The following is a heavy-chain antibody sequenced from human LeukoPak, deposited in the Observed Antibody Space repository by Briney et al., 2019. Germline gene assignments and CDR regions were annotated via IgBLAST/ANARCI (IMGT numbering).Heavy chain of an antibody. CDR2: IYGGGNI. D-gene: IGHD5-24*01. J-gene: IGHJ4*02. Sequence: GGSLRLSCAASGFTDSSNYMNWVRQAPGKGLEWVSVIYGGGNIYYADSVKGRFTISRDNSKNTLYLQMNSLRAEDTAVYYCARGAGYNYPYYFDYWGQGTLVTVSS. V-gene: IGHV3-53*01. CDR1: GFTDSSNY. CDR3: ARGAGYNYPYYFDY.